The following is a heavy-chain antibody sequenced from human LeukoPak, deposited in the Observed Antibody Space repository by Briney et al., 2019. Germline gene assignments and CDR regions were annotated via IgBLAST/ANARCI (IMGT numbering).Heavy chain of an antibody. D-gene: IGHD3-10*01. CDR3: AGHDYYYGSGFYGMDV. V-gene: IGHV3-11*01. CDR1: GFTFSDYY. J-gene: IGHJ6*02. Sequence: GGSLRLSCAASGFTFSDYYMSWIRQAPGKGLEWVSYISSSGSTIYYADSVKGRFTISRDNAKNSLYLQMNSLRAEDTAVYYCAGHDYYYGSGFYGMDVWGQGTTVTVSS. CDR2: ISSSGSTI.